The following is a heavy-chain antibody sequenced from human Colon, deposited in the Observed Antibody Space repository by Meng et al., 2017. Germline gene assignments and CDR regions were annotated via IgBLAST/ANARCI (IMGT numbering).Heavy chain of an antibody. D-gene: IGHD5-24*01. Sequence: GESLKISCAASGFTVSSNYMSWVRQAPGKGLEWVSVIYSGGSTYYADSVKGRFTISRDNSKNTLYLQMNSLRAEDTAVYYCARAALEMATLSAFDIWGQGTMLTVSS. V-gene: IGHV3-66*02. CDR1: GFTVSSNY. J-gene: IGHJ3*02. CDR3: ARAALEMATLSAFDI. CDR2: IYSGGST.